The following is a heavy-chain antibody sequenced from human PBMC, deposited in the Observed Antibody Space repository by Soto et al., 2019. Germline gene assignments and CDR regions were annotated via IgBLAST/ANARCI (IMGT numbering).Heavy chain of an antibody. CDR2: TYYSGST. CDR1: GGSISSGGYY. CDR3: ARDGGGSYPLDY. D-gene: IGHD1-26*01. J-gene: IGHJ4*02. V-gene: IGHV4-31*03. Sequence: PSETLSLTCTVSGGSISSGGYYWSWIRQHPGKGLEWIGYTYYSGSTYYNPSLKSRVTISVDTSKNQFSLKLSSVTAADTAVYYCARDGGGSYPLDYWGQGTLVTVSS.